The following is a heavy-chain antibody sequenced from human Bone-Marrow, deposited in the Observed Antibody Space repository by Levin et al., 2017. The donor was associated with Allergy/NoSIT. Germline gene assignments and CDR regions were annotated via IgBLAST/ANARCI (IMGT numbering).Heavy chain of an antibody. CDR2: ISKDGSEI. V-gene: IGHV3-30-3*01. D-gene: IGHD3-10*01. J-gene: IGHJ4*02. CDR1: GFTFDNYA. Sequence: SCAASGFTFDNYALYWVRQAPGKGLEWVALISKDGSEINYADSVQGRFTISRDKSKNTLYLQMNGLRPEDTAVYHCARDLEGSGSFYRANDYWGQGTLVTVSS. CDR3: ARDLEGSGSFYRANDY.